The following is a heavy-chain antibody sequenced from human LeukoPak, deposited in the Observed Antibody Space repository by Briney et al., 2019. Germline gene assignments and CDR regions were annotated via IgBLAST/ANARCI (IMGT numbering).Heavy chain of an antibody. V-gene: IGHV4-4*07. CDR1: SDSFTFSQ. CDR3: XRXNAXGHFLDY. Sequence: PSETLSLTCSVPSDSFTFSQWSWVRQPAGKGLEWLGHISTRGTTNYSPSLESRVTISLDKSKNQFSLRLTAATAAGTAMYYCXRXNAXGHFLDYWGQGTLVTVSS. J-gene: IGHJ4*02. D-gene: IGHD3-3*02. CDR2: ISTRGTT.